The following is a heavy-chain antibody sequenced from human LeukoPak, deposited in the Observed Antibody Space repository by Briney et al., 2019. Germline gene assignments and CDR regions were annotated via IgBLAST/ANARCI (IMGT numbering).Heavy chain of an antibody. V-gene: IGHV3-64D*06. Sequence: PGGSLRLSCSASGLTFSSYAMHWGRQAPGKGLEYVSAISSNGGSTYYADSVKGRFTISRDNSKNTLYLQMSSLRAEDTAVYYCADITMVRGVDYWGQRTLVTVSS. CDR3: ADITMVRGVDY. J-gene: IGHJ4*02. D-gene: IGHD3-10*01. CDR2: ISSNGGST. CDR1: GLTFSSYA.